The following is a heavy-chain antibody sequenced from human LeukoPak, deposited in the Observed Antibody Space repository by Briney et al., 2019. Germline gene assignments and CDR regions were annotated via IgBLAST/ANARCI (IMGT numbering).Heavy chain of an antibody. J-gene: IGHJ4*02. CDR2: IYYSGST. CDR3: ARRGYDFWSGSYYFDY. V-gene: IGHV4-59*08. D-gene: IGHD3-3*01. CDR1: GGSISSYY. Sequence: SETLSLTCTVSGGSISSYYWSWIRQPPGKGLEWIGYIYYSGSTNYNPSLKSRVTISVDTSKNQFSLKLSSVTAADTAVYYCARRGYDFWSGSYYFDYWGQGTLVTVSS.